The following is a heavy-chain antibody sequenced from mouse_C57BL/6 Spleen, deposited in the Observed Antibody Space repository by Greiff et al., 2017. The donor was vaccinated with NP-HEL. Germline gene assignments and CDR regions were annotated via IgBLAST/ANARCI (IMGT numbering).Heavy chain of an antibody. CDR2: IYPGDGDT. D-gene: IGHD2-1*01. CDR3: ARGDYYGNYGAMDY. J-gene: IGHJ4*01. Sequence: QVQLQQSGPELVKPGASVKISCKASGYAFSSSWMNWVKQRPGKGLEWIGRIYPGDGDTNYNGKFKSKATLTADKSSSTAYMQLSSLTSEDSAVYFCARGDYYGNYGAMDYWGQGTSVTVSS. CDR1: GYAFSSSW. V-gene: IGHV1-82*01.